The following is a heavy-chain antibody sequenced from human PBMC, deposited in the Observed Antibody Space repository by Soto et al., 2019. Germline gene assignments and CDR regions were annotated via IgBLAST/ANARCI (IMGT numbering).Heavy chain of an antibody. CDR2: FYYSGNT. D-gene: IGHD6-19*01. CDR3: ARMYNSGVYRAEGAYCFYGMYV. V-gene: IGHV4-4*07. Sequence: SETLSLPCSVSGDSISDYYWSRFRQPPSQGMAWIGRFYYSGNTKSNPSLKSRVTRSADTSKSQFSRSLRSVTAADSAIYYCARMYNSGVYRAEGAYCFYGMYVWGQGTTVTVSS. J-gene: IGHJ6*02. CDR1: GDSISDYY.